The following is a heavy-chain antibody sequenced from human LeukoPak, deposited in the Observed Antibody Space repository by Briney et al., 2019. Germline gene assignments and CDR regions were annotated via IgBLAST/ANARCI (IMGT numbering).Heavy chain of an antibody. J-gene: IGHJ4*02. V-gene: IGHV3-20*04. Sequence: PGGSLRLSCAASGFTFADHGTSWVRQAPGKGREWVCGLNWNSGGTTYADSAKGRFTISRDNPKNSLFLQMNSLRAEDTALYYCARDLGSPGTNIDDWGQGTLVTVSS. CDR3: ARDLGSPGTNIDD. CDR1: GFTFADHG. CDR2: LNWNSGGT. D-gene: IGHD4-17*01.